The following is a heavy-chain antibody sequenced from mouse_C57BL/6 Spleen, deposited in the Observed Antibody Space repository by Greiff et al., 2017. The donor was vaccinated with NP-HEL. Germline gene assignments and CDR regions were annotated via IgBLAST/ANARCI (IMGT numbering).Heavy chain of an antibody. V-gene: IGHV1-39*01. Sequence: EVQLQQSGPELVKPGASVKISCKASGYSFTDYNMNWVKQSNGKSLEWIGVINPNYGTTSYNQKFKGKATLTVDQSSSTAYMQLNSLTSEDSAVYYCASRVYYGNYEGFAYWGQGTLVTVSA. CDR1: GYSFTDYN. CDR3: ASRVYYGNYEGFAY. CDR2: INPNYGTT. J-gene: IGHJ3*01. D-gene: IGHD2-1*01.